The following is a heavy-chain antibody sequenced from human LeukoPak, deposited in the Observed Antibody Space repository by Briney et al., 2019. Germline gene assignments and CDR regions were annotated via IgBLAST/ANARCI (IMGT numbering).Heavy chain of an antibody. CDR3: AKAPTGYSSGWCDY. CDR1: GFTFSSYA. D-gene: IGHD6-19*01. V-gene: IGHV3-23*01. J-gene: IGHJ4*02. Sequence: GGSLRLSCAASGFTFSSYAMSWVRQAPGKGLEWVSAISGSGGSTYYADSVKSRFTISRDNSKNTLYLQMNSLRAEDTAVYYCAKAPTGYSSGWCDYWGQGTLVTVSS. CDR2: ISGSGGST.